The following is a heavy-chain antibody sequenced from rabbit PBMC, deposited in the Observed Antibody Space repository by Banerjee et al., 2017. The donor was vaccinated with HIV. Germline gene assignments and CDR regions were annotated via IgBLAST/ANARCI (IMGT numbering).Heavy chain of an antibody. J-gene: IGHJ4*01. V-gene: IGHV1S40*01. CDR2: IYVGSSGST. D-gene: IGHD4-1*01. CDR1: GFSFSSDY. Sequence: QSLEESGGDLVKPGASLTLTCTASGFSFSSDYMCWVRQAPGKGLEWIACIYVGSSGSTYYASWAKGRFTISKTSSSTVTLQMTSLTAADTATYFCARDLAGVIGWNFGLWGPGTLVTVS. CDR3: ARDLAGVIGWNFGL.